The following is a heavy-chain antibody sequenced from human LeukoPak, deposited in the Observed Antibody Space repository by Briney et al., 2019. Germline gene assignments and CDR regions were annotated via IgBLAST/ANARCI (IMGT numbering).Heavy chain of an antibody. CDR3: ARDRQRNFMITFGGVLSLEY. D-gene: IGHD3-16*01. V-gene: IGHV1-46*01. CDR2: INPTGGST. J-gene: IGHJ4*02. Sequence: ASVKVSCKASGYTFTSYYMHWVRQAPGQGLEWMGLINPTGGSTGYAQKFQGRVTMTRDMSTSTVYMELSSLRSEDTAVYYCARDRQRNFMITFGGVLSLEYWGQGTLVTVSS. CDR1: GYTFTSYY.